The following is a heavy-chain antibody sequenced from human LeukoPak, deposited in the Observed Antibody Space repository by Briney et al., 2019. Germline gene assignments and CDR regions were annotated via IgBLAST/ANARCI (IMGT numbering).Heavy chain of an antibody. CDR3: ARVARQLVPSSYFDY. D-gene: IGHD6-13*01. CDR1: GGSISSYY. CDR2: IYYSGST. Sequence: SETLSLTCTVSGGSISSYYWSWIRQPPGKGLEWVGYIYYSGSTNYNPSLKSRVTISVDTSKNQFSLKLSSVTAADTAVYYCARVARQLVPSSYFDYWGQGTLVTVSS. J-gene: IGHJ4*02. V-gene: IGHV4-59*08.